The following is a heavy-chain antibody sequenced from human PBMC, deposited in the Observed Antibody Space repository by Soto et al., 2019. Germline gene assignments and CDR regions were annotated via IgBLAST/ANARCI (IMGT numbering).Heavy chain of an antibody. D-gene: IGHD2-2*01. Sequence: QITLKESGPTLVKPTQTLTLTCTFSGFSLSADGVGVGWIRQPPGKALEWLALIYWDDDKRYRPSLKSRLTITKDTSKNQVVLTMTNMDPVDTATYYCAHEYGGTSWPTDAFDVWGQGTMVTVSS. CDR2: IYWDDDK. CDR3: AHEYGGTSWPTDAFDV. V-gene: IGHV2-5*02. CDR1: GFSLSADGVG. J-gene: IGHJ3*01.